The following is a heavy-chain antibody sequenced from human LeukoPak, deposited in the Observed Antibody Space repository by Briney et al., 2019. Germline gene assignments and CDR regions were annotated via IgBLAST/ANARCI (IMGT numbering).Heavy chain of an antibody. CDR1: GFTFSSYG. V-gene: IGHV3-33*01. CDR2: IWYDGSNK. J-gene: IGHJ6*02. CDR3: ARDTDYDILTVYYYYGMDV. D-gene: IGHD3-9*01. Sequence: GGSLRLSCAASGFTFSSYGMHWVRQAPGKGLEWVAVIWYDGSNKYYADSVKGRFTISRDNSKNTLYLQMNSLRAEDTAVYYCARDTDYDILTVYYYYGMDVWGQGTTVTVSS.